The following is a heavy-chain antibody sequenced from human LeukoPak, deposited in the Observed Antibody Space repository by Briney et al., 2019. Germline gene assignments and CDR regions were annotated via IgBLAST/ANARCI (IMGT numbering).Heavy chain of an antibody. CDR2: ISGSGTTI. Sequence: QAGGSLRLSCTASGFTFSSYSMNWVRQAPGKGLEWVSYISGSGTTIYYADSVKGRFTISRDNSKNTLYLQMNSLRAEDTAVYYCAKDGVPAANVDAYYYYMDVWGKGTTVTISS. CDR3: AKDGVPAANVDAYYYYMDV. D-gene: IGHD2-2*01. J-gene: IGHJ6*03. CDR1: GFTFSSYS. V-gene: IGHV3-48*01.